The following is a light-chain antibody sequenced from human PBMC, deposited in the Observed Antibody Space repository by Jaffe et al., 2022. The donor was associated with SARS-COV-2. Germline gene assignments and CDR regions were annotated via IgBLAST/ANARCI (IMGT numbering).Light chain of an antibody. CDR2: GAF. CDR1: QRVSSSY. J-gene: IGKJ1*01. V-gene: IGKV3-20*01. CDR3: QQYANSMTWT. Sequence: EIVLTQSPGTLSLSPGERATLSCRASQRVSSSYLGWYQQKPGQTPRLLIYGAFSRATGIPDRFSGSGSGTDFTLTISRLEPEDFAVYYCQQYANSMTWTFGQGTRVELK.